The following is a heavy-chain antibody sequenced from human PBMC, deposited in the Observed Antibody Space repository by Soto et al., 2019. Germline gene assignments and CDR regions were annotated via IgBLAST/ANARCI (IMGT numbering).Heavy chain of an antibody. CDR2: ITTSGSDM. D-gene: IGHD6-6*01. CDR3: AKGYLSI. V-gene: IGHV3-48*03. CDR1: GFPFSTYD. Sequence: XGSLRLSCAGSGFPFSTYDMNLVRQAPGKGLEWIAHITTSGSDMNYADSVKGRFTISRDNSKSSLFLQMNSLRVEDTAVYSCAKGYLSIWGQGTLVTVSS. J-gene: IGHJ4*02.